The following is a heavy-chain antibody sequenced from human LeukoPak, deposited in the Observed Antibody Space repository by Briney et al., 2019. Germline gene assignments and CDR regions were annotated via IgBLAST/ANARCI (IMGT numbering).Heavy chain of an antibody. V-gene: IGHV1-2*02. J-gene: IGHJ5*02. CDR2: INPNSGGT. D-gene: IGHD2-2*01. CDR1: GYTFTGYY. CDR3: ARGWYCSSTSCSSPWFDP. Sequence: ASVKVSCKASGYTFTGYYMHWVRQAPGQGLEWMGWINPNSGGTNYAQKFQGRVTMTRDTSISTAYMELSRLRSDDTAVYYCARGWYCSSTSCSSPWFDPWGQGTLVTVSS.